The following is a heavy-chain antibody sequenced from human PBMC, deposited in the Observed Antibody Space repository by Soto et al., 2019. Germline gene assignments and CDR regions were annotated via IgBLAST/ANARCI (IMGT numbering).Heavy chain of an antibody. J-gene: IGHJ4*02. CDR3: ARYDFWSGYSLDH. D-gene: IGHD3-3*01. V-gene: IGHV1-18*01. CDR2: VTAYNDNV. CDR1: GYKFTSYG. Sequence: QIQLVQSGAEVKKPGASVKVSCKVSGYKFTSYGINWVRQAPGQGLEWMGWVTAYNDNVKYAEKFQGRVTMTADTATTTAYLELRALRPDATAVFYCARYDFWSGYSLDHWGQGTVVTVAS.